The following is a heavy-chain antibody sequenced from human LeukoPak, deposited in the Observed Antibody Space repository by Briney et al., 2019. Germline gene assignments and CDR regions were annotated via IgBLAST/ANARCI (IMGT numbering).Heavy chain of an antibody. V-gene: IGHV1-2*02. Sequence: ASVKVSCKASGYTFTGYYMHWVRQAPGQGLEWMGWINPNSGGTNYAQRFQGRVTMTRDTSISTVYMGLSRLRSDDTAVYYCARAGLGYSSSWDYYYYMDVWGKGTTVTVSS. CDR3: ARAGLGYSSSWDYYYYMDV. CDR1: GYTFTGYY. CDR2: INPNSGGT. J-gene: IGHJ6*03. D-gene: IGHD6-13*01.